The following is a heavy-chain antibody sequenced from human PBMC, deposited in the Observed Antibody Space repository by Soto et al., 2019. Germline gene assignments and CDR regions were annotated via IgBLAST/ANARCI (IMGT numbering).Heavy chain of an antibody. CDR2: IYASGNT. J-gene: IGHJ4*02. D-gene: IGHD6-13*01. CDR3: ARESRSAAGTVEY. CDR1: GASISNYY. V-gene: IGHV4-4*07. Sequence: QVQLQESGPGLVKPSETLSLTCTVSGASISNYYWSWIRQPAGKGLEWIGRIYASGNTNYNPSLKSRVTMLVDTSKNQFSLNLNSVTAADTAVYYCARESRSAAGTVEYWGQGTLVTVSS.